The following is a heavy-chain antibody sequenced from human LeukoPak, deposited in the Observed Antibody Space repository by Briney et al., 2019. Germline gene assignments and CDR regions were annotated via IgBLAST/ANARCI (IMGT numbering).Heavy chain of an antibody. CDR2: ISSSGSTI. D-gene: IGHD5-24*01. CDR1: RFTFSDYY. Sequence: GGSLRLSCAASRFTFSDYYMSWIRQAPGKGLEWVSYISSSGSTIYYADSVKGRFTISRDNAKNSLYLQMNSLRAEDTAVYYCARDQEMATPHFDYWGQGTLVTVSS. J-gene: IGHJ4*02. V-gene: IGHV3-11*01. CDR3: ARDQEMATPHFDY.